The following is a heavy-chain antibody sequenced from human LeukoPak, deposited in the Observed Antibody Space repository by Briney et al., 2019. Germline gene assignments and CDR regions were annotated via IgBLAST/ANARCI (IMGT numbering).Heavy chain of an antibody. CDR1: GGSISSTSYY. J-gene: IGHJ4*02. V-gene: IGHV4-39*01. D-gene: IGHD3-22*01. CDR3: TCDSSGYYYFDY. CDR2: ISYSGTT. Sequence: SETLSLTCAVSGGSISSTSYYWTWIRQPPGKGLEWIGCISYSGTTYYNPSLQSRVTISVDTSRDQFSLKLSSVTAADTALYYCTCDSSGYYYFDYWGQGTLVTVSS.